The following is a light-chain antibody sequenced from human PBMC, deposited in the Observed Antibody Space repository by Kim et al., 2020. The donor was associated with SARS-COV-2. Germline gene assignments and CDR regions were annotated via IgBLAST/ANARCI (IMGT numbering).Light chain of an antibody. V-gene: IGKV1-27*01. CDR3: QQSYILPPT. J-gene: IGKJ3*01. CDR1: QDINNF. CDR2: DVS. Sequence: IQMTQSPSSLSASVGDRVTITCRASQDINNFLAWYQQKPGKPPNLLIYDVSALRPGVPSRFSGSGSGTYFTLTISSLQPEDFAIYYCQQSYILPPTFGPGTKVDIK.